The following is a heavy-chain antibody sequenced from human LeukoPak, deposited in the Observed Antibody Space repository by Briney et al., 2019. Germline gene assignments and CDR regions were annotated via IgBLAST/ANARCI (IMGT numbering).Heavy chain of an antibody. J-gene: IGHJ6*02. D-gene: IGHD4-17*01. CDR1: GGTFSSYA. CDR3: ARDPPTTVTTHFYYYYGMDV. CDR2: IIPILGTA. Sequence: ASVKVSCKASGGTFSSYAISWVRQAPGQGLEWMGGIIPILGTANYAQKFQGRVTITADESTSTAYVELSSLRSEDTAVYYCARDPPTTVTTHFYYYYGMDVWGQGTTVTVSS. V-gene: IGHV1-69*13.